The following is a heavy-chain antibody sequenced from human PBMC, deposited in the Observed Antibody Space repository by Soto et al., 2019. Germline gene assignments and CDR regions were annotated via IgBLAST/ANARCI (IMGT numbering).Heavy chain of an antibody. J-gene: IGHJ4*02. Sequence: ASVKVSCKASGYTFTGYYMHWVRQAPGQGLEWMGWINPNSGGTNYAQKFQGWVTMTRDTSISTAYMELSRLRSDDTAVYYCARARYCSGGSCYSAPYFDYWGQGTLVTVPQ. V-gene: IGHV1-2*04. CDR1: GYTFTGYY. CDR2: INPNSGGT. D-gene: IGHD2-15*01. CDR3: ARARYCSGGSCYSAPYFDY.